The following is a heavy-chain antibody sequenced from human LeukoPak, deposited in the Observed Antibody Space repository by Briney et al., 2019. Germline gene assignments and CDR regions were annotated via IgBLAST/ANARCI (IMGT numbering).Heavy chain of an antibody. CDR3: AKDICGGNCYPHGGY. Sequence: GGSLRLSCGASGFTFSTYAMSWVRQAPGKGLDWVSIISNRGDNAYYADSVKGRFTISRDNSMNTLYLQMSSLRAEDTARYYCAKDICGGNCYPHGGYWGQGTLATVSS. D-gene: IGHD2-21*01. CDR2: ISNRGDNA. CDR1: GFTFSTYA. J-gene: IGHJ4*02. V-gene: IGHV3-23*01.